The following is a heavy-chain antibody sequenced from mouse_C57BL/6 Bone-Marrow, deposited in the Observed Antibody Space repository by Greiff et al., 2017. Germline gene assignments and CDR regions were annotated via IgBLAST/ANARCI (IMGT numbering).Heavy chain of an antibody. V-gene: IGHV1-64*01. J-gene: IGHJ2*01. Sequence: QVQLQQSGAELVKPGASVKLSCKASGYTFTSYWMHWVKQRPGQGLEWIGMIHPNSGSTNYNEKFKSKATLTVDKSSSTAYMQLSSLTSEDSAVYYCARDYVGGYFDYWGQGTTLTVTS. D-gene: IGHD2-4*01. CDR1: GYTFTSYW. CDR2: IHPNSGST. CDR3: ARDYVGGYFDY.